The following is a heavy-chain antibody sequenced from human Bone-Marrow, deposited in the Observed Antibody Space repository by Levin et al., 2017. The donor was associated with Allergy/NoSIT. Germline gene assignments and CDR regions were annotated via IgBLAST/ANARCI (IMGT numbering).Heavy chain of an antibody. Sequence: GGSLRLSCAASGFTFSSYAMHWVRQAPGKGLEWVAVISYDGSNKYYADSVKGRFTISRDNSKNTLYLQMNSLRAEDTAVYYCARDGSGYSYGREFDYWGQGTLVTVSS. CDR1: GFTFSSYA. CDR3: ARDGSGYSYGREFDY. J-gene: IGHJ4*02. V-gene: IGHV3-30-3*01. D-gene: IGHD5-18*01. CDR2: ISYDGSNK.